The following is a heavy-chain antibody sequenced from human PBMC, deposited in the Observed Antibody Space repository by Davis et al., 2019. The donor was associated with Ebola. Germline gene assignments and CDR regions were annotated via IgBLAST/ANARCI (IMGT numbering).Heavy chain of an antibody. V-gene: IGHV3-23*01. Sequence: PGGSLRLSCAASGFTFSSYAMSWVRQAPGKGLEWVSAISGSGGSTYYADSVKGRFTISRDNSKNTLYLQMNSLRAEDTAVYYCAKDDKGGGYYYYYGMDVWGQGTTVTVSS. D-gene: IGHD3-16*01. CDR1: GFTFSSYA. CDR3: AKDDKGGGYYYYYGMDV. CDR2: ISGSGGST. J-gene: IGHJ6*02.